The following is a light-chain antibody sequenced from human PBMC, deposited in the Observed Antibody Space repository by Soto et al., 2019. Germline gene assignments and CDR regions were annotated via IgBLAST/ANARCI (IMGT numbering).Light chain of an antibody. CDR1: QSISIW. CDR3: QHYNDYSWA. V-gene: IGKV1-5*03. J-gene: IGKJ1*01. CDR2: KTS. Sequence: DIHMTQSPSTLSASVGDRVTITCRASQSISIWLAWYQQKPGKAPNLLIYKTSSLESGVPPRFSGSGSGTEFTLTISSLHPDDFATYYCQHYNDYSWAFGQGTKVEIK.